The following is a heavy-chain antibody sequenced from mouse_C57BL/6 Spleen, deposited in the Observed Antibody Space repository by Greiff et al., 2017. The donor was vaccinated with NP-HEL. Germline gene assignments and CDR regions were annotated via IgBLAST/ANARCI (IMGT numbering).Heavy chain of an antibody. CDR1: GYTFTDYN. V-gene: IGHV1-18*01. Sequence: EVQLQQSGPELVKPGASVKIPCKASGYTFTDYNMDWVKQSHGKSLEWIGDINPNNGGTIYNQKFKGKATLTVDKSSSTAYMELRSLTSEDTAVYYCARWTTVVAPHFDYWGQGTTLTVSS. CDR2: INPNNGGT. J-gene: IGHJ2*01. CDR3: ARWTTVVAPHFDY. D-gene: IGHD1-1*01.